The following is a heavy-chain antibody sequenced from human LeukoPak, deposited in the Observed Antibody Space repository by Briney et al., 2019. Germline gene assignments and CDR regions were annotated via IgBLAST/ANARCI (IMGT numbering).Heavy chain of an antibody. Sequence: GGSLRLSCAASGFTFSGSAMHWVRQASGKGLEWVGRIRSKANSYATAYAASVKGRFTISRDDSKNTAYLQMNSLKTEDTAVYYCTREQWLAPNDHWGQGTLVTVSS. CDR2: IRSKANSYAT. CDR3: TREQWLAPNDH. CDR1: GFTFSGSA. V-gene: IGHV3-73*01. J-gene: IGHJ4*02. D-gene: IGHD6-19*01.